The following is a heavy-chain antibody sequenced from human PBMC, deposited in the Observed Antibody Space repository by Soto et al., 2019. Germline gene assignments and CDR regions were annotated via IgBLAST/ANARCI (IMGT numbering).Heavy chain of an antibody. CDR2: IYASGSP. CDR1: GGSISVYY. D-gene: IGHD1-26*01. V-gene: IGHV4-59*07. J-gene: IGHJ4*02. Sequence: SDTLSLTCTISGGSISVYYWSWVRQPPGHELEWIGYIYASGSPYYNPSLRSRVTISADTSKNQISLKLTSPTAADTAVYYCARGVGSSPQRYWGRGTLVTVSS. CDR3: ARGVGSSPQRY.